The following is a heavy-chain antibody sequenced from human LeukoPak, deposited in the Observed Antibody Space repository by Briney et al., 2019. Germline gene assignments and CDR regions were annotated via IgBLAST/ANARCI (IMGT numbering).Heavy chain of an antibody. V-gene: IGHV3-23*01. Sequence: PGGSLRLSCAASGFSFSYYGMHWVRQAPGKGLEWVSAISGSGGSTYYADSVKGRFTISRDNSKNTLYLQMNSLRAEDTAVYYCAKDNPPDSSGYYHGLLDYWGQGTLVTVSS. CDR1: GFSFSYYG. CDR3: AKDNPPDSSGYYHGLLDY. J-gene: IGHJ4*02. D-gene: IGHD3-22*01. CDR2: ISGSGGST.